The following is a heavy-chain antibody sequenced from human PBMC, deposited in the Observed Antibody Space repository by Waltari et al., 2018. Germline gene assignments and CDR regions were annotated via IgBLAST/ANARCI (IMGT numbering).Heavy chain of an antibody. Sequence: QVQLQESGPGLVKPSVTLSLTCAGSGYSISSGYYWGWTRQPAGKGLQWIGSFNDSGSTNYNQALKSRVTITVDTSKNKFSLKLSSVSAADKAVYYCERGLRGGNTHHFDYWGQGTLVTVSS. V-gene: IGHV4-38-2*01. CDR3: ERGLRGGNTHHFDY. J-gene: IGHJ4*02. CDR2: FNDSGST. D-gene: IGHD2-15*01. CDR1: GYSISSGYY.